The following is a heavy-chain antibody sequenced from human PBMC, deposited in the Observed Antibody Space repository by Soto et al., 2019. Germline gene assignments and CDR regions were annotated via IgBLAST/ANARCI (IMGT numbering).Heavy chain of an antibody. CDR1: CASLNSGNYY. D-gene: IGHD2-21*01. V-gene: IGHV4-31*03. Sequence: LSLTCSVSCASLNSGNYYWSWIRQVPGKGLEWIGHIYVTGAVDYNPSLRDRITISQDTSERQFSLNLRLVTAADTAVYYCARLRIATNNYKWFDPWGQGTLVTVSS. CDR2: IYVTGAV. J-gene: IGHJ5*02. CDR3: ARLRIATNNYKWFDP.